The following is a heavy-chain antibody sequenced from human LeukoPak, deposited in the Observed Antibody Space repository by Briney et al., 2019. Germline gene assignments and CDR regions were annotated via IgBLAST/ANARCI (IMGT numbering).Heavy chain of an antibody. CDR3: ARGVDTDYFDY. J-gene: IGHJ4*02. CDR2: INPNSGGT. Sequence: GASVKVSCKASGYTFTGYYMHWVRQAPGQGLEWMGWINPNSGGTKYAQKFQDRVTMTRDTSIGTAYMELSRLRSDDTAVYYCARGVDTDYFDYWGQGTLVTVSS. CDR1: GYTFTGYY. D-gene: IGHD2-2*02. V-gene: IGHV1-2*02.